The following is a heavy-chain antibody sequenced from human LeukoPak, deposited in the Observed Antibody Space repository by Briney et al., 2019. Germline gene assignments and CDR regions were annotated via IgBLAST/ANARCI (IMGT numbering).Heavy chain of an antibody. V-gene: IGHV3-7*05. CDR2: INQGGSEK. Sequence: GGSLRLSCAASGFTFSNYWMSWVRQPPGKGLEWVANINQGGSEKYYLNSVKGRFTISRDNAKNSLYLQMNSLRADDTAIYYCVRDGSAYDYWGQGTLVTVSS. J-gene: IGHJ4*02. CDR3: VRDGSAYDY. CDR1: GFTFSNYW. D-gene: IGHD6-19*01.